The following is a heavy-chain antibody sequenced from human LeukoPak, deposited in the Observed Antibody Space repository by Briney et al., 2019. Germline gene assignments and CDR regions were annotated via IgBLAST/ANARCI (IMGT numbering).Heavy chain of an antibody. D-gene: IGHD6-19*01. Sequence: SVKVSCKASGYTFTGYYMHWVRQAPGQGLEWMGWINPNSGGTNYAQRFQGRVTMTRDTSISTAYMELSRLRSDDTAVYYCARARTITSYSSGPDYWGQGTLVTVSS. CDR3: ARARTITSYSSGPDY. V-gene: IGHV1-2*02. CDR1: GYTFTGYY. CDR2: INPNSGGT. J-gene: IGHJ4*02.